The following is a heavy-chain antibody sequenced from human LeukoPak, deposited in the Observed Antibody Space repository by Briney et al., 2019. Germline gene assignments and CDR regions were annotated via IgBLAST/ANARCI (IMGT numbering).Heavy chain of an antibody. CDR2: MNPNSGNT. V-gene: IGHV1-8*01. D-gene: IGHD6-13*01. CDR3: ARDSAAAAGTYYFDY. J-gene: IGHJ4*02. Sequence: ASVKVSCKASGYTFTSYDINWVRQATGQGLEWMGWMNPNSGNTGYAQKFQGRVTMTRNTSISTAYTELSSLRSEDTAVYYCARDSAAAAGTYYFDYWGQGTLVTVSS. CDR1: GYTFTSYD.